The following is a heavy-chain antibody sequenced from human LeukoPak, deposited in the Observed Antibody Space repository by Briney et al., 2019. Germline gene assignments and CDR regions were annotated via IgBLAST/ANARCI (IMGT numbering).Heavy chain of an antibody. CDR2: ISSSGGST. J-gene: IGHJ4*02. V-gene: IGHV3-23*01. D-gene: IGHD6-13*01. Sequence: GGSLRLSCAASGFTLSSYAMSWVRQVPGKGLEWASGISSSGGSTYYADSVKGRFTISRDISKNTVHLQMNSLRGEDTALYYCTKGGGIASAGTDFDFWGQGTLVTVSS. CDR3: TKGGGIASAGTDFDF. CDR1: GFTLSSYA.